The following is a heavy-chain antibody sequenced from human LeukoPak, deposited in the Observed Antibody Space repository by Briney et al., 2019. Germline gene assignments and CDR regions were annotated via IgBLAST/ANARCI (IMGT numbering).Heavy chain of an antibody. J-gene: IGHJ4*02. CDR2: INPSGGST. D-gene: IGHD3-16*01. CDR1: GYTFTSYY. Sequence: ASVKVSCKASGYTFTSYYMHWVRQAPGQGLEWMGIINPSGGSTSYAQKFQGRVTMTRDTSTSTVYMELSSLRSEDTAVYYCASSPSTLITFYLWGQGTLVTVSS. CDR3: ASSPSTLITFYL. V-gene: IGHV1-46*01.